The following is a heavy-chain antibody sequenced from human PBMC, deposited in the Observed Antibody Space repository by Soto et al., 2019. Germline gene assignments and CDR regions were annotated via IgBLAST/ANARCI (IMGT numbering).Heavy chain of an antibody. CDR3: ARGSTINSSGYHDAFDI. V-gene: IGHV4-30-4*01. J-gene: IGHJ3*02. CDR1: GGSISSGDYY. D-gene: IGHD3-22*01. CDR2: IYYSGST. Sequence: PSETLSLTCTVSGGSISSGDYYWSWIRQPPGKGLEWIGYIYYSGSTYYNPSLKSRVTIPVDTSKNQFSLKLSSVTAADTAVYYCARGSTINSSGYHDAFDIWGQGTMVTVSS.